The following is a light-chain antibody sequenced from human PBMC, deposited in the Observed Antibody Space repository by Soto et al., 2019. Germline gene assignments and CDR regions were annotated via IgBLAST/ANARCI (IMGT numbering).Light chain of an antibody. V-gene: IGLV2-14*01. Sequence: QSALTQPASVSWSPGQSITISCTGTSSDVGGYNYVSWYQQHPGKAPKTMVYEVSNRPSGVSNRFSGSKSGNTASLTISGLQAEDEADYYCASYTSSTTLVFGTGTKLTVL. CDR2: EVS. CDR3: ASYTSSTTLV. J-gene: IGLJ1*01. CDR1: SSDVGGYNY.